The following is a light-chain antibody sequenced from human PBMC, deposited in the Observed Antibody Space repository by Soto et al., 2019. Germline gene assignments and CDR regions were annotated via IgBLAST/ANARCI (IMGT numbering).Light chain of an antibody. J-gene: IGKJ5*01. V-gene: IGKV1-9*01. CDR2: AAS. CDR1: QGISTY. CDR3: QQLNSYPLT. Sequence: DIQLTQSPSFLSASVGDRVTITCRASQGISTYLAWYQQKPGRAPKLLIYAASTLQSGVPSRFSGSGSGTAFTLTSSSLQPEDFATYYCQQLNSYPLTFGQGTRLDIK.